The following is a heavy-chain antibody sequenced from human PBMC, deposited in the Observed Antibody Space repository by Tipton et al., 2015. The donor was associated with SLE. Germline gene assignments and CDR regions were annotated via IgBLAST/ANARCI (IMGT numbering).Heavy chain of an antibody. Sequence: TLSLTCTVSGYSISSGYYWGWIRQPPGKGLEWIGTLYHSGSTYYNPSLKSRVTISVDTSKNQFSLKLSSVTAADTAVYYCARGGEIPDYYGMDVWGQGTTVTVSS. CDR2: LYHSGST. V-gene: IGHV4-38-2*02. CDR3: ARGGEIPDYYGMDV. CDR1: GYSISSGYY. D-gene: IGHD3-16*01. J-gene: IGHJ6*02.